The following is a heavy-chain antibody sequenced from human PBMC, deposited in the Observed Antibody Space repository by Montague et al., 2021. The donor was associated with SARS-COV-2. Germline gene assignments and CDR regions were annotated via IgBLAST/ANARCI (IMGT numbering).Heavy chain of an antibody. V-gene: IGHV3-20*01. D-gene: IGHD6-19*01. CDR2: INWNVGST. CDR1: GFTFDDYG. Sequence: SLRLSCAASGFTFDDYGMSWVRQAPGKGLEWVSGINWNVGSTGXXXSXXXRFXIPRDNAKNSLYLQMNSLRAEDTALSHCARGSSGWQGYKNGYFDYWGQGTLVTVSS. CDR3: ARGSSGWQGYKNGYFDY. J-gene: IGHJ4*02.